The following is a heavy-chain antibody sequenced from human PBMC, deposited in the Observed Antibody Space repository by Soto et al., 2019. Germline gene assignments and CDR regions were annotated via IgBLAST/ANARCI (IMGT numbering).Heavy chain of an antibody. D-gene: IGHD2-2*01. CDR2: SSGSGGST. CDR1: AVTFSSYA. CDR3: AKAGIVVVTAAFDY. J-gene: IGHJ4*02. Sequence: GGSLRLSCAASAVTFSSYAMSWIRQAPGKGLDWVSASSGSGGSTYYSDSVKVRITISRDNSKNTLYLQINSLRAEDTAVYYCAKAGIVVVTAAFDYWGQGTMVTVSS. V-gene: IGHV3-23*01.